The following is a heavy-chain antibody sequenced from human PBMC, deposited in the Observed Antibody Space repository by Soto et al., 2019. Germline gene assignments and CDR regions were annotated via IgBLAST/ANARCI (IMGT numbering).Heavy chain of an antibody. CDR3: ARLKIVTGGEAFDI. D-gene: IGHD3-22*01. J-gene: IGHJ3*02. V-gene: IGHV3-48*02. Sequence: GGSLRLSCAASGFTFRSYSMNWVRQAPGKGLEWISYISSSSTTIYYGDSVKGRFTISRDNARNSLYLQMNSLRDEDTAVYYCARLKIVTGGEAFDIWGQGTMVTV. CDR2: ISSSSTTI. CDR1: GFTFRSYS.